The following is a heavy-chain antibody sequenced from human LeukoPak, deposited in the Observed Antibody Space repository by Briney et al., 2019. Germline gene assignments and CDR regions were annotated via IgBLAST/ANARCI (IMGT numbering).Heavy chain of an antibody. V-gene: IGHV3-23*01. J-gene: IGHJ4*02. CDR3: TKDHPDCRGTSCLLFDS. CDR1: GFTFSSYA. D-gene: IGHD2-2*01. CDR2: ITSGGGST. Sequence: GGSLRLSXAASGFTFSSYAMSWVRQAPGKGLEWVSMITSGGGSTYHADSVKGRFTISRDNSKNTLYLQMTSLRAEDTAVYYCTKDHPDCRGTSCLLFDSWGQGTLVTVSS.